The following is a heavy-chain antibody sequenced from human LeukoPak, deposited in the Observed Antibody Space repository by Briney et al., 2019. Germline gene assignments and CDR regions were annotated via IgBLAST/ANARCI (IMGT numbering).Heavy chain of an antibody. CDR2: ISYDGSNK. Sequence: GGSLRLSCAASGYTFSSYAMHWVREAPGKGLEWVAVISYDGSNKYYADSVKGRFTISRDNSKNTLYLQMNSLRAEDKAVYHCARDGLPGWLLDPALPNYYCMDVWGKGNTVTVSS. J-gene: IGHJ6*03. CDR1: GYTFSSYA. CDR3: ARDGLPGWLLDPALPNYYCMDV. D-gene: IGHD2-15*01. V-gene: IGHV3-30*04.